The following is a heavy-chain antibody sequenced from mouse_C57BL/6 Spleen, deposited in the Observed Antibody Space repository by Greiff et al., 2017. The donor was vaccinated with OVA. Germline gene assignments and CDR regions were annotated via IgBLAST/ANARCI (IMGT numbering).Heavy chain of an antibody. J-gene: IGHJ1*03. Sequence: EVKVVESEGGLVQPGSSMKLSCTASGFTFSDYYMAWVRQVPEKGLEWVAIINYDGSSTYYLDSLKSRFIISRDTAKNILYLQMSSLESEDTATYYCATLTANWYFGVWGTGTTVTVSS. CDR2: INYDGSST. CDR1: GFTFSDYY. V-gene: IGHV5-16*01. CDR3: ATLTANWYFGV. D-gene: IGHD1-2*01.